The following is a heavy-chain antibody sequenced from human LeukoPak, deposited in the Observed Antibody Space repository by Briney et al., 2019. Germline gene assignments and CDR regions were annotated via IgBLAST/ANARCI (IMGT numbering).Heavy chain of an antibody. V-gene: IGHV4-59*01. CDR3: ASTLITFGGLMTFYFDS. CDR1: GASISDYC. CDR2: IYSSGST. D-gene: IGHD3-16*01. J-gene: IGHJ4*02. Sequence: PSETLSLTCTISGASISDYCWSWIRQSPGKGLEWIVYIYSSGSTNYNPSLNSRVTISVDTSKKHFSLKLTSVTAADTAVYYCASTLITFGGLMTFYFDSWGQGTLVTVSS.